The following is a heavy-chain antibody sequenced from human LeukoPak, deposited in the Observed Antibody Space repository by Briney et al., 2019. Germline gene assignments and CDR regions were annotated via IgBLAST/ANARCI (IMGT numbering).Heavy chain of an antibody. J-gene: IGHJ6*03. D-gene: IGHD5-24*01. V-gene: IGHV1-18*01. Sequence: ASVKVSCKASGYTFTSYGISWVRQAPGQGLEWMGWISAYNGNTNYAQKLQGRVTMTTDTSTSTAYMELRSLRSDDTAVYYCARDPPPDGYNYVDYYAYRDVWGEGTTVTVSS. CDR2: ISAYNGNT. CDR3: ARDPPPDGYNYVDYYAYRDV. CDR1: GYTFTSYG.